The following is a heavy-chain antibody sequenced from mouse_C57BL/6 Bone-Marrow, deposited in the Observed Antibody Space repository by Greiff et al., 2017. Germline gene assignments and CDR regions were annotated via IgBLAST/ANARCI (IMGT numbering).Heavy chain of an antibody. CDR1: GYTFTSYW. J-gene: IGHJ1*03. D-gene: IGHD1-1*01. CDR2: IDPSDSET. V-gene: IGHV1-52*01. CDR3: ATYDYGSRRYFDV. Sequence: QVQLQQPGAELVRPGSSVKLSCKASGYTFTSYWMHWVKQRPIQGLEWIGNIDPSDSETHYNQKFKDKATLTVDKSSSTAYMQLSSLTSEDSAVYYCATYDYGSRRYFDVWGTGTTVTVSS.